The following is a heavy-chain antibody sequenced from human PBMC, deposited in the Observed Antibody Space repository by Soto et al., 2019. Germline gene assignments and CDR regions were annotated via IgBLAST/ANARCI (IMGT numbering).Heavy chain of an antibody. CDR1: GFTFSNYG. CDR2: ISNDGSTE. Sequence: QVQLVESGGGVVQPGGSLRLSCAASGFTFSNYGMHRVRQAPGKGLEWVAVISNDGSTEYYADFVKGRFTVSRDKSTNMVQLQLNSLRIEDTAVYYCAKEGGSSGATSRIQYVHWGQGTLVTVCS. CDR3: AKEGGSSGATSRIQYVH. V-gene: IGHV3-30*18. J-gene: IGHJ4*02. D-gene: IGHD1-26*01.